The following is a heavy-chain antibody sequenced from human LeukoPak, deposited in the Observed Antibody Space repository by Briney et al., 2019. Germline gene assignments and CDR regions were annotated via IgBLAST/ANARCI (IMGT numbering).Heavy chain of an antibody. CDR1: VYTFTGDY. CDR2: INTNSGGT. Sequence: ASVKVSCKASVYTFTGDYMHWVRQAPGQGLEWMGGINTNSGGTNYAQKFQGRVTMTRDTSISTAYMELSRLRSDDTAVYYCARTPPPSYGDPYWYFDLWGRGTLVTVSS. V-gene: IGHV1-2*02. CDR3: ARTPPPSYGDPYWYFDL. D-gene: IGHD4-17*01. J-gene: IGHJ2*01.